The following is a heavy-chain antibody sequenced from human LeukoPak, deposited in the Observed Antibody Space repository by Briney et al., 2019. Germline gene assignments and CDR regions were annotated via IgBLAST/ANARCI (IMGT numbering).Heavy chain of an antibody. Sequence: GGSLRLSCAASGFTFSDYWMYWVRQAPGKALVWVSRIKSDGTGILYADFVEGRFTISRDNAKNALYMQMTSLRDEDTAVYYCVRGQTIHYWDQGILVTVSS. J-gene: IGHJ4*02. CDR3: VRGQTIHY. D-gene: IGHD3-3*01. CDR1: GFTFSDYW. V-gene: IGHV3-74*01. CDR2: IKSDGTGI.